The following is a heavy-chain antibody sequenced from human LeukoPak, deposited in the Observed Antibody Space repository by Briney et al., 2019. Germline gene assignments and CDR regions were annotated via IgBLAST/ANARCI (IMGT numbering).Heavy chain of an antibody. Sequence: ASVKVSCKASGYTLTSSHAHWVRQAPGQGLEWMGIINCGYGYTNYAQKFQGRVSVTSDTSTSTIYMELSSLRAEDTAIYYCARDRGGSYSIDYWGQGTLVTVSS. CDR1: GYTLTSSH. J-gene: IGHJ4*02. D-gene: IGHD1-26*01. CDR2: INCGYGYT. CDR3: ARDRGGSYSIDY. V-gene: IGHV1-46*01.